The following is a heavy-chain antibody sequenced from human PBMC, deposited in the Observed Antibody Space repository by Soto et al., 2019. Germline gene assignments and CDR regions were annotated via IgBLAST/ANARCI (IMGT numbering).Heavy chain of an antibody. CDR1: GGSISSSSYY. V-gene: IGHV4-39*01. D-gene: IGHD3-9*01. Sequence: SETLSLTCTVSGGSISSSSYYWGWIRQPPGKGLEWIGSIYYSGSTYYNPSLKSRVTISVDTSKNQFSLKLSSVTAADTAVYYCAIVPPAYDILTGSLFDYWGQGTLVTVSS. CDR3: AIVPPAYDILTGSLFDY. CDR2: IYYSGST. J-gene: IGHJ4*02.